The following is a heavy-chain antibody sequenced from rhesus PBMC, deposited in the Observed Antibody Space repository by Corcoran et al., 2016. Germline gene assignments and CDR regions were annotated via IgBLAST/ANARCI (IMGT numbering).Heavy chain of an antibody. CDR1: GYTFTDYY. J-gene: IGHJ3*01. V-gene: IGHV1S2*01. CDR2: NNPYNGNT. Sequence: QVQLVQSGAEVKKPGSSVKVSCKASGYTFTDYYMHWVRQATRQGREWMGWNNPYNGNTKYAQKLQGRVTMTSDTSTSAAYMELSSLRSEDTAVYYCARDKEYCSGIYCGDAFDFWGQGLRVTVSS. D-gene: IGHD2-27*01. CDR3: ARDKEYCSGIYCGDAFDF.